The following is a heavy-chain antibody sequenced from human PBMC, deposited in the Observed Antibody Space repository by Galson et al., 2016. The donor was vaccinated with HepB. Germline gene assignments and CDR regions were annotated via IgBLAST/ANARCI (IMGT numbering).Heavy chain of an antibody. Sequence: SETLSLTCAVYGGSFNTYYWSWIRQPPGKGLEWIGEINHSESTNYNPSLKSRVTISVDTSKNQFSLNLNSVTAADTAVYYCARGGQGVSPHYFDYWGQGTLVTVSS. CDR1: GGSFNTYY. CDR2: INHSEST. V-gene: IGHV4-34*01. J-gene: IGHJ4*02. CDR3: ARGGQGVSPHYFDY. D-gene: IGHD5/OR15-5a*01.